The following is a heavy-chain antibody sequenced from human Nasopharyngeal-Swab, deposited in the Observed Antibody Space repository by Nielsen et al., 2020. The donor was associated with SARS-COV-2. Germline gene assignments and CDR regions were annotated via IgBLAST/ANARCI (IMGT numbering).Heavy chain of an antibody. CDR3: AKWLSIAAAYDY. Sequence: GESLKISCAASGFTFSSYGMHWVRQAPGKGLEWVAVISYDGSNKYYADSVKGRFTISRDNSKNTLYLQMNSLRAEDTAVYYCAKWLSIAAAYDYWGQGILVTVSS. V-gene: IGHV3-30*18. J-gene: IGHJ4*02. CDR2: ISYDGSNK. CDR1: GFTFSSYG. D-gene: IGHD6-13*01.